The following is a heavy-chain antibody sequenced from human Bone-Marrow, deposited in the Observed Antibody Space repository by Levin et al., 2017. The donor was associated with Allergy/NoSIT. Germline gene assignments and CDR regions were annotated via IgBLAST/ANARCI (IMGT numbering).Heavy chain of an antibody. J-gene: IGHJ4*02. CDR3: ARLTDYGDFDY. CDR2: IYYSGST. D-gene: IGHD4-17*01. CDR1: GGSVSSGSYY. Sequence: SSQTLSLTCTVSGGSVSSGSYYWSWIRQPPGKGLEWIGYIYYSGSTNYNPSLKSRVTISVDTSKNQFSLKLSSVTAADTAVYYCARLTDYGDFDYWGQGTLVTVSS. V-gene: IGHV4-61*01.